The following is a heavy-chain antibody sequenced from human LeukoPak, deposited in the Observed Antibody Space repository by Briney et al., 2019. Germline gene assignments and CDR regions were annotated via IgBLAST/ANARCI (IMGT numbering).Heavy chain of an antibody. CDR1: GFTFSSYS. J-gene: IGHJ5*02. V-gene: IGHV3-21*01. CDR3: ARASGVGASRRFDP. D-gene: IGHD1-26*01. Sequence: GGSLRLSCAASGFTFSSYSMNWVRQAPGKGLEWVSSISSSSSYIYYADSVKGRFTISRDNAKNSLYLQMNSLRAEDTAVYYCARASGVGASRRFDPWGQGTLVTVSS. CDR2: ISSSSSYI.